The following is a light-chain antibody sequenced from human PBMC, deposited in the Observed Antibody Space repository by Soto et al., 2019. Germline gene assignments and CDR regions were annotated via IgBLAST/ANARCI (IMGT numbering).Light chain of an antibody. CDR3: QQYGSSPWT. CDR2: GAS. J-gene: IGKJ1*01. Sequence: EIVLTQSPGTLSLSPEERATLSCRASQSVSSNFFAWYQQIPGQAPRLLIYGASSRATGIPDRFSGSGSGTDFTLTISRLEPEDFAVYYCQQYGSSPWTFGQGTKVEIK. V-gene: IGKV3-20*01. CDR1: QSVSSNF.